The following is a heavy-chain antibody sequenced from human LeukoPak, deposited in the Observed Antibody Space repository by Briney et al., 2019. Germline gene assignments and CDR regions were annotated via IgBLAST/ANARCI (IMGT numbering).Heavy chain of an antibody. V-gene: IGHV3-33*01. CDR3: ARDAQRGFDYSNSLKY. J-gene: IGHJ4*01. CDR2: IWSDGSNR. CDR1: GFIFSHYG. D-gene: IGHD4-11*01. Sequence: GGSLRLSCVASGFIFSHYGMHWVRQAPGKALEWVAVIWSDGSNRFYAGSVKGRFTISRDNSQNTVFLQMNSLRAEDTAMYYCARDAQRGFDYSNSLKYWGHGILVTVSS.